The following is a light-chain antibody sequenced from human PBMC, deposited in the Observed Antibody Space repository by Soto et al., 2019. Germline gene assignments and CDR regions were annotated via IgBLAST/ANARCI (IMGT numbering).Light chain of an antibody. V-gene: IGKV3-20*01. CDR1: QGVSSSF. Sequence: EIVLTQSPGTLSLSPGEGATLSCRASQGVSSSFLAWYQQKPGQAPRLLIYGASSRATGIPGRFSGSGSGTDFTLTISRLEPEDFAVYYCQQYGSSPRTFGQGTKVEIK. CDR2: GAS. J-gene: IGKJ1*01. CDR3: QQYGSSPRT.